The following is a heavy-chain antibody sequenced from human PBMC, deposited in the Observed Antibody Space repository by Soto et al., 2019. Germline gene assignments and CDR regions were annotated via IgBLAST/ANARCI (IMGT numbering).Heavy chain of an antibody. Sequence: EVQLVESGGGLVKPGGSLRLSCSASGFPFSSYTMYWVRQAPGKGLEWVSSITTSSSRNIFYADSLKGRFTISRDNANNILYLQMNNLRVEDTAVYYCARDDPIFGAIPHMDIWGQGTTVTVSS. CDR1: GFPFSSYT. CDR2: ITTSSSRNI. V-gene: IGHV3-21*02. J-gene: IGHJ6*02. CDR3: ARDDPIFGAIPHMDI. D-gene: IGHD3-3*01.